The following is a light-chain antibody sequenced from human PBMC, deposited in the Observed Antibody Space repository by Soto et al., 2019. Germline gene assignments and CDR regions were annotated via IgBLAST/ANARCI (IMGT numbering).Light chain of an antibody. CDR3: QKYNSALRT. J-gene: IGKJ1*01. CDR1: QGIGVR. Sequence: IKMTQSPASLSASIGDRVTITCRASQGIGVRLAWFQQKPGKAPQYLIQAASTLQSGVPSRFSGSGSGTDFTLTISILQPEDVATYYCQKYNSALRTFGQGTNLDIK. CDR2: AAS. V-gene: IGKV1-27*01.